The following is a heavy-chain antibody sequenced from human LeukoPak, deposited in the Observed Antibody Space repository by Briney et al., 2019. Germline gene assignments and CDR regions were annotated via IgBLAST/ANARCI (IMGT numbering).Heavy chain of an antibody. Sequence: PGGSLRFSCAASAFTFNKYAMNWVRQAPGKGLEWVSSITGDGVTSYYADSVKGRFIVSRDNSKNTVYLHMNSLRPEDTAVYYCAKDRSWGSGNSLDYWGQGTLVTVSS. CDR1: AFTFNKYA. CDR3: AKDRSWGSGNSLDY. CDR2: ITGDGVTS. J-gene: IGHJ4*02. D-gene: IGHD3-10*01. V-gene: IGHV3-23*01.